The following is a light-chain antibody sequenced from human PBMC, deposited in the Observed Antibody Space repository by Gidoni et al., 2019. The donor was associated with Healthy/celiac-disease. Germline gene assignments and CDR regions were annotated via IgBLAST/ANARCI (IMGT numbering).Light chain of an antibody. CDR2: YDD. Sequence: QSVLTQPPSVAEAPRQRGTISCSGSSSNIGNNAVNWYKQLPGKAPKLLIYYDDLLPSGVSDRFSVSKSGTSASLAISGLQSEDEADYYCAAWDDSLNVQVFGGGTKLTVL. CDR3: AAWDDSLNVQV. V-gene: IGLV1-36*01. J-gene: IGLJ3*02. CDR1: SSNIGNNA.